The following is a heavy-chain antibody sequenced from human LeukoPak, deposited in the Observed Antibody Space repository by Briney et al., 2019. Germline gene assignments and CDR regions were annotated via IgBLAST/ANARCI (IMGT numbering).Heavy chain of an antibody. CDR2: IIPIFGTA. CDR3: ARVPYCSGGSCLLRGYYFDY. Sequence: GASVKVSCKASGGTFSSYANSWVRQAPGQGLEWMGGIIPIFGTANYAQKFQGRVTITADESTSTAYMELSSLRSEDTAVYYCARVPYCSGGSCLLRGYYFDYWGQGTLVTVSS. D-gene: IGHD2-15*01. J-gene: IGHJ4*02. CDR1: GGTFSSYA. V-gene: IGHV1-69*13.